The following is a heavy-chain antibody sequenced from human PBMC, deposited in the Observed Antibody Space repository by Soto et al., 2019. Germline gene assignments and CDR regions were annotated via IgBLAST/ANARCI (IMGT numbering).Heavy chain of an antibody. CDR3: ATPRVLRFLEWLFLDRSDYMDV. CDR1: GFTFSSYA. D-gene: IGHD3-3*01. Sequence: GGSLRLSCAASGFTFSSYAMSWVRQAPGKGLEWVSAISGSGGSTYYADSVKGRFTISRDNSKNTLYLQMNSLRAEDTAVYYCATPRVLRFLEWLFLDRSDYMDVWGKGTTVTVSS. V-gene: IGHV3-23*01. J-gene: IGHJ6*03. CDR2: ISGSGGST.